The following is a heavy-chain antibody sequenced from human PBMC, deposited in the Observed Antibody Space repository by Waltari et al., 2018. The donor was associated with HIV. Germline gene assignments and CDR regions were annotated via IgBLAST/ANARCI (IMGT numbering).Heavy chain of an antibody. CDR3: ARAGRDGKLPPDY. D-gene: IGHD1-26*01. Sequence: EVQLVESGGGSVQPGGSLRLSCAASGFTFNNYWMPWVRQVPGKGLVWVSRNNSDGSITSYADSVKCRFTISRDNAKNTVYLQMNSLRVEDTAVYYCARAGRDGKLPPDYWGQGTLVTVSS. CDR1: GFTFNNYW. J-gene: IGHJ4*02. V-gene: IGHV3-74*01. CDR2: NNSDGSIT.